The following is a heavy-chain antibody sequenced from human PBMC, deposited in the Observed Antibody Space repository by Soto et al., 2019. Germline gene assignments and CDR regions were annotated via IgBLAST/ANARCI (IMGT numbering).Heavy chain of an antibody. CDR1: GFTFDDYA. CDR2: ISWNSGSI. D-gene: IGHD3-10*01. V-gene: IGHV3-9*01. CDR3: AKDITMVRGAFDY. Sequence: GGSLRLSCAASGFTFDDYAMHWVRQAPGKGLEWVSGISWNSGSIGYADSVKGRFTISRDNAKNSLYLQMNSLRAEDTALYYCAKDITMVRGAFDYWGQGTLVTVSS. J-gene: IGHJ4*02.